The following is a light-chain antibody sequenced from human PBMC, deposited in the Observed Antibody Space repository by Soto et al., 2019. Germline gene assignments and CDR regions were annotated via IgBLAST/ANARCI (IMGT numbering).Light chain of an antibody. Sequence: QSAPIQPASVSGSPGQSITLSCTGTSSDVGIFNLVSWYRQYPGQPPQLILDDVTERPSGISHRLSGSKSGNTASLTISGLQAEDEADYYCCSYAGSRTWVFGGGTKLTVL. CDR2: DVT. J-gene: IGLJ3*02. CDR1: SSDVGIFNL. CDR3: CSYAGSRTWV. V-gene: IGLV2-23*02.